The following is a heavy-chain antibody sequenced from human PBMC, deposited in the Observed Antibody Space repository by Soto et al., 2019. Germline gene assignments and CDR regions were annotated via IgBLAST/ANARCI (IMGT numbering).Heavy chain of an antibody. J-gene: IGHJ6*02. CDR1: GGSISSGDYY. D-gene: IGHD3-22*01. V-gene: IGHV4-30-4*01. Sequence: SETLSLTCTVSGGSISSGDYYWSWIRQPPGKGLEWIGYIYYSGSTYYNPSLKSRVTISVDTSKNQFSLKLSSVTAADTAVYYCARDRAYYYDSSGYPGYYGMDVWGQGTTVT. CDR3: ARDRAYYYDSSGYPGYYGMDV. CDR2: IYYSGST.